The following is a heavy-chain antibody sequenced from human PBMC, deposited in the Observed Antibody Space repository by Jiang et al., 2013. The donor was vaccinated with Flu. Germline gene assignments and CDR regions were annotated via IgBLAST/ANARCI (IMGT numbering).Heavy chain of an antibody. V-gene: IGHV3-23*01. J-gene: IGHJ4*02. CDR1: GFTFSSYA. D-gene: IGHD3-22*01. Sequence: GGSLRLSCAASGFTFSSYAMSWVRQAPGKGLEWVSAISGSGGSTYYADSVKGRFTISRDNSKNTLYLQMNSLRAEDTAVYYCAKGGGIVYYYDSSGYYDYWGQGTLVTVSS. CDR3: AKGGGIVYYYDSSGYYDY. CDR2: ISGSGGST.